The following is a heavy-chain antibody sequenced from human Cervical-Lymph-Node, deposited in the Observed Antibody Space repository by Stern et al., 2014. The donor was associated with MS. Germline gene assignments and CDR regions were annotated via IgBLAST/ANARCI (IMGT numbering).Heavy chain of an antibody. D-gene: IGHD2-2*01. CDR1: GGSISSDNW. V-gene: IGHV4-4*02. CDR3: ARDFEFQLQCD. Sequence: QVQLQESGPGLVKPSGTLSLTCAVSGGSISSDNWWSWVRQPPGKGLEWIGEVYHSGGANYNPSLKSRVTMSVDKSKTQFSLRLPSVTAADTAVYYCARDFEFQLQCDWGQGALVTVSS. J-gene: IGHJ4*02. CDR2: VYHSGGA.